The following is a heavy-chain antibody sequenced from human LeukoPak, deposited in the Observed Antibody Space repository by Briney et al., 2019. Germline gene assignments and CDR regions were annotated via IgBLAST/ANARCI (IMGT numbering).Heavy chain of an antibody. CDR1: GFTFSTYA. J-gene: IGHJ4*02. D-gene: IGHD4-17*01. Sequence: GGSLRLSCAASGFTFSTYAMSWVRQAPGKGLEWVSAINHSGGSTYYADSVRGRFTIFRDNSKNTLYLQINSLRAEDTAVYYCAKVGRDYGDFFYFDYWGQGTLVTVSS. CDR3: AKVGRDYGDFFYFDY. V-gene: IGHV3-23*01. CDR2: INHSGGST.